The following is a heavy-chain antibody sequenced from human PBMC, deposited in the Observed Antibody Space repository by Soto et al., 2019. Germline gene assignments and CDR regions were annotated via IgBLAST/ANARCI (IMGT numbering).Heavy chain of an antibody. CDR3: VKDTLGGMTPVFMPGPD. J-gene: IGHJ4*02. Sequence: GGSLRLSCAASGLTFSTYGFHWVRQAPGKGLEWVAVISNDVRNIHYAESVKGRFTISRDNSKNTLYLQMNSLRPNDTAVYYCVKDTLGGMTPVFMPGPDWGQGTLVTVSS. CDR2: ISNDVRNI. D-gene: IGHD2-2*01. V-gene: IGHV3-30*18. CDR1: GLTFSTYG.